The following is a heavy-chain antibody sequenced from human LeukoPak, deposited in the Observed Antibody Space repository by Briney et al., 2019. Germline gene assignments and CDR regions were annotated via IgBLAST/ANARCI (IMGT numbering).Heavy chain of an antibody. V-gene: IGHV3-21*01. J-gene: IGHJ6*01. CDR1: DFTFSRYS. D-gene: IGHD4-17*01. Sequence: GGSLRLSCAASDFTFSRYSMKWLRQAQGEGREGVSSIRSSGHDIYYADPVKGQFTIYRDNDKNSLYLQMNSLRVEDTAVYYCARHGDGFYYGMDVWGQGTTVTVSS. CDR3: ARHGDGFYYGMDV. CDR2: IRSSGHDI.